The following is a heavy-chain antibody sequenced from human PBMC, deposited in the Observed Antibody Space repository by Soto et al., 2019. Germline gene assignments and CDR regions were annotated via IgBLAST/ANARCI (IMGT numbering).Heavy chain of an antibody. CDR2: IYPGDSDT. Sequence: EVQLVQSGAEVKKPGESLKISCKGSGYSFTNYWIGWVRQMPGRGLEWMGIIYPGDSDTRYSPSFQGQVTVSADKSTSTAYLHWSSLKASDTAMYYCARNSLYDSGPDYWGQGTLVTGSS. V-gene: IGHV5-51*03. J-gene: IGHJ4*02. CDR1: GYSFTNYW. D-gene: IGHD3-22*01. CDR3: ARNSLYDSGPDY.